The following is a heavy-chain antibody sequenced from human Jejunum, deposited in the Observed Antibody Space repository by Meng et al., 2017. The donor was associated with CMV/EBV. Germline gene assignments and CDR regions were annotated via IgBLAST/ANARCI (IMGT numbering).Heavy chain of an antibody. Sequence: NLNYMSLVPQTPGTALQWVSLFYSAGSTLGDFTYYAHSVECRFTISRDSSKNTLYLQMDSLRAEDSAVYYWASHTHYAGNPPGTHNCWGQGTLVTVSS. CDR3: ASHTHYAGNPPGTHNC. D-gene: IGHD1-14*01. V-gene: IGHV3-53*01. CDR1: NLNY. CDR2: FYSAGSTLGDFT. J-gene: IGHJ4*02.